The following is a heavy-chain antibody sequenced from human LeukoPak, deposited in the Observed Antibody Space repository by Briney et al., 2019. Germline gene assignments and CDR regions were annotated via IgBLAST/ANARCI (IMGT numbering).Heavy chain of an antibody. D-gene: IGHD1-7*01. J-gene: IGHJ4*02. CDR1: GYTFTGYY. CDR2: INPNSGGT. CDR3: ARDWDWNFYFHF. Sequence: ASVKVSCKASGYTFTGYYMHWVRQAPGQGLEWMGWINPNSGGTKYAQKFQGRVTMTRDTSINSAYMELSRLRSDDTAIYYCARDWDWNFYFHFGGRGTRVTVPS. V-gene: IGHV1-2*02.